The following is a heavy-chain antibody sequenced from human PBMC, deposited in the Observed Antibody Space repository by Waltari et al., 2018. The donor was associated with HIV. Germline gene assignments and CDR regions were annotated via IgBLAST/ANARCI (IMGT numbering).Heavy chain of an antibody. CDR3: AVIAAAGIEYFQH. D-gene: IGHD6-13*01. CDR1: GGSISSSSYY. J-gene: IGHJ1*01. V-gene: IGHV4-39*01. Sequence: QLQLQESGPGLVKPSETLSLTCTVSGGSISSSSYYWGWIRQPPGKGLEWIGSIYYSGSTYYNPSLKSRVTISVDTSKNQFSLKLSSVTAADTAVYYCAVIAAAGIEYFQHWGQGTLVTVSS. CDR2: IYYSGST.